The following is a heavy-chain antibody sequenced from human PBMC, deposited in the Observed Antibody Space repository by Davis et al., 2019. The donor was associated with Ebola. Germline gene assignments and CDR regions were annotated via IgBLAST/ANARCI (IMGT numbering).Heavy chain of an antibody. Sequence: PSETLSLTCAISGDSVSSGCWNWIRQSPSRGLEWLGRTYYSSKSYNNYSVSVKIRISINPDTSKNQFPLQLNSVTPEDPALYYCARGWLRGGMDVWGEGTTVTVFS. V-gene: IGHV6-1*01. CDR1: GDSVSSGC. CDR2: TYYSSKSYN. J-gene: IGHJ6*04. D-gene: IGHD5-18*01. CDR3: ARGWLRGGMDV.